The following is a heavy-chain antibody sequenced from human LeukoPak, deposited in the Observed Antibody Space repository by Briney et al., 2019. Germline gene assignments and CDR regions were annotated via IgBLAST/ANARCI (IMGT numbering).Heavy chain of an antibody. J-gene: IGHJ3*02. Sequence: GGSLRLSCAASGFTFSSYSMNWVRQAPGKGLEWVSGISWNSGSIGYADSVKGRFTISRDNAKNSLYLQMNSLRAEDTALYYCAKDTYGSGSTNDAFDIWGQGTMVTVSS. D-gene: IGHD3-10*01. CDR3: AKDTYGSGSTNDAFDI. CDR2: ISWNSGSI. V-gene: IGHV3-9*01. CDR1: GFTFSSYS.